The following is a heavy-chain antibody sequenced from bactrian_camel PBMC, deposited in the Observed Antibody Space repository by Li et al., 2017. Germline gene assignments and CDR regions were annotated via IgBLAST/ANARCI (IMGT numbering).Heavy chain of an antibody. CDR2: ISGADGRT. CDR1: GYRYKSAA. D-gene: IGHD1*01. V-gene: IGHV3S63*01. J-gene: IGHJ6*01. Sequence: HVQLVESGGGSVQAGGSLRLSCELSGYRYKSAACMGWFRQVEGKEREGIASISGADGRTYYADSVKGRFTISQDNAQNTIYLQMDNLKPEDTAMYYCGADPPATWCRPKASFGYLGQGTQVTVS. CDR3: GADPPATWCRPKASFGY.